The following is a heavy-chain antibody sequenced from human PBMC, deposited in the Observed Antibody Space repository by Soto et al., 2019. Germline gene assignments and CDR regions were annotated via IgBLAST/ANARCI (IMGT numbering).Heavy chain of an antibody. Sequence: EVQLVESGGVLVQPGGSLRLSCAASGFTFSSYSMNWVRQAPGKGLEWVSYISSSSSTIDDADSVKGRLNISRDNAKNSMYLKMNRLRDEDTAVYYCARGNTAGVYYYGMDVWGQGTTVTVSS. J-gene: IGHJ6*02. CDR3: ARGNTAGVYYYGMDV. D-gene: IGHD5-18*01. V-gene: IGHV3-48*02. CDR2: ISSSSSTI. CDR1: GFTFSSYS.